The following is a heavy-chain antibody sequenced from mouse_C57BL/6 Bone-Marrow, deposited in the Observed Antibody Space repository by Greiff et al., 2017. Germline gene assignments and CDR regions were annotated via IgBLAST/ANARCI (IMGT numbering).Heavy chain of an antibody. CDR1: GYSITSGYY. Sequence: EVQRVESGPGLVKPSQSLSLTCSVTGYSITSGYYWNWIRQFPGNKLEWMGYISYDGSNNYNPSLKNRISITRDTSKNQFFLKLNSVTTEDTATYYCARWGYYYGSSYDVFDYWGQGTTLTVSS. J-gene: IGHJ2*01. CDR2: ISYDGSN. D-gene: IGHD1-1*01. V-gene: IGHV3-6*01. CDR3: ARWGYYYGSSYDVFDY.